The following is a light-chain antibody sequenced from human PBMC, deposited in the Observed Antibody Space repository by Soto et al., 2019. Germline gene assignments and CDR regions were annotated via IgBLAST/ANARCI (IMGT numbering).Light chain of an antibody. CDR1: QSVNSR. Sequence: EIVMTQSPGTLSLSPGERATLSCRASQSVNSRLAWYQQKPGQAPRLLISGASSRATGIPDRFSGSGSGTDFTLTISRLEPEDFALYYCQQYGTSPITFGQGTRLEI. CDR2: GAS. V-gene: IGKV3-20*01. CDR3: QQYGTSPIT. J-gene: IGKJ5*01.